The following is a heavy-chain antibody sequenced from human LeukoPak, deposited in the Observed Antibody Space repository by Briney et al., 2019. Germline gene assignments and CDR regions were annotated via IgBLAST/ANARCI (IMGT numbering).Heavy chain of an antibody. J-gene: IGHJ3*02. CDR2: IYYSGST. V-gene: IGHV4-59*01. CDR3: ARIRARDAFDI. Sequence: PGGSLRLSCAASEFTFSRYAMSWVRQAPGKGLEWIGYIYYSGSTNYNPSLKSRVTISVDTSKNQFSLKLSSVTAADTAVYYCARIRARDAFDIWGQGTMVTVSS. CDR1: EFTFSRYA.